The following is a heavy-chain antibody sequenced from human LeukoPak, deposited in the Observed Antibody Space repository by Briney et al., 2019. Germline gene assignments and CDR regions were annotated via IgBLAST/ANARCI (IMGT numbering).Heavy chain of an antibody. CDR3: ARAPWMEKYYFDY. V-gene: IGHV3-30*04. D-gene: IGHD1-1*01. CDR2: ISYDGSNR. Sequence: GGSLRLSCAASGFIFSSYAMHWVRQAPGKGLEWVAVISYDGSNRYYADSVKGRFTISRDNSKNTLYLQMNSLRAEDTAVYYCARAPWMEKYYFDYWGQGTLVTVSP. CDR1: GFIFSSYA. J-gene: IGHJ4*02.